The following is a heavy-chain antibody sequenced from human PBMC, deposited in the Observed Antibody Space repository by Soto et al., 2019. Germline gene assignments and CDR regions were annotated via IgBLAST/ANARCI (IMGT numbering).Heavy chain of an antibody. D-gene: IGHD2-21*02. J-gene: IGHJ2*01. Sequence: QVQLVQSGAEVKKPGSSVKVSCKASGGTFSSYTISWVRQAPGQGLEWMGRIIPILGIANYAQKFQGRVTITADKSTSTAYMELSSLRSEDTAVYYCARASRGEGGNSVDWYFDLWGRGTLVTVSS. CDR1: GGTFSSYT. V-gene: IGHV1-69*02. CDR3: ARASRGEGGNSVDWYFDL. CDR2: IIPILGIA.